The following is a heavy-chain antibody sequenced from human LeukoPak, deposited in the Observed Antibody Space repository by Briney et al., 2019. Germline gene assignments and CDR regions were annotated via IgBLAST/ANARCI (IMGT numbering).Heavy chain of an antibody. CDR2: ISSSSHYT. J-gene: IGHJ4*02. Sequence: GGSLRLSCAASGFTFSDRYMGWVRQAPGKGLAWVSYISSSSHYTNYEASVRGRFTISRDNAKNSLYLQMNSLRAEDTAVYYCARDQDYGDSIDYWGQGTLVTVSS. CDR3: ARDQDYGDSIDY. V-gene: IGHV3-11*06. D-gene: IGHD4-17*01. CDR1: GFTFSDRY.